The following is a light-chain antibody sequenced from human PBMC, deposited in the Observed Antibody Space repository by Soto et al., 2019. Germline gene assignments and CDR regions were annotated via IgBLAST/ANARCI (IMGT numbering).Light chain of an antibody. CDR3: QQYGRSPWT. J-gene: IGKJ1*01. CDR2: GAS. V-gene: IGKV3-20*01. CDR1: QSVSSNF. Sequence: EIVLTQSPGTLSLSPGETATLSCRASQSVSSNFLAWYQQEPGQAPRLLIYGASSRTTGLPDRFSGSGSGTDFTLTISRLEPEDFAVYYSQQYGRSPWTFGQGTKVEI.